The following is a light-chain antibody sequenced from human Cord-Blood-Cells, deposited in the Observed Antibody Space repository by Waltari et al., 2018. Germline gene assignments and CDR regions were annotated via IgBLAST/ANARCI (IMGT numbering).Light chain of an antibody. J-gene: IGLJ1*01. V-gene: IGLV2-14*01. CDR2: EVS. Sequence: QSALTQPASVSGSPGQSITISCTGPSSAVGGYTYVSWYQQHPGKAPKLMIYEVSNRPSGVSNRFSGSKSGNTASLTISGLQAEDEADYYCSSYTSSSTLVFGTGTKVTVL. CDR3: SSYTSSSTLV. CDR1: SSAVGGYTY.